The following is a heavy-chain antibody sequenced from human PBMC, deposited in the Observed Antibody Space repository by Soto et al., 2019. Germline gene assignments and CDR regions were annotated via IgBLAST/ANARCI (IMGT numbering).Heavy chain of an antibody. CDR2: IGTAGDT. Sequence: EVQLVESGGGLVQPGGSLRLSCAASGFTFSSYDMHWVRQATGKGLEWVSAIGTAGDTYYPGSVKGRFTISSENAKNSWYLQMHSLGAGDTAVYYCGTAPSATYYDILPGYYEDYYGMDVGGKGTTFTVSA. CDR3: GTAPSATYYDILPGYYEDYYGMDV. D-gene: IGHD3-9*01. V-gene: IGHV3-13*01. CDR1: GFTFSSYD. J-gene: IGHJ6*04.